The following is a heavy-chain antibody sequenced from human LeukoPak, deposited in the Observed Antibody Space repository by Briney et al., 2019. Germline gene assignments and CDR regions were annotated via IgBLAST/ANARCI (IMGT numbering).Heavy chain of an antibody. CDR3: ARMIAMGATFVDY. J-gene: IGHJ4*02. V-gene: IGHV3-23*01. D-gene: IGHD1-26*01. CDR2: ISVFGDST. CDR1: GFTFHNYA. Sequence: PGGSLRLSCAASGFTFHNYAMSWVRRAPGKGLEWVSSISVFGDSTSYADSVKGRFTISRDNSKNTLHVQMYSLRAEDTAVYYCARMIAMGATFVDYWGQGTLVTVSS.